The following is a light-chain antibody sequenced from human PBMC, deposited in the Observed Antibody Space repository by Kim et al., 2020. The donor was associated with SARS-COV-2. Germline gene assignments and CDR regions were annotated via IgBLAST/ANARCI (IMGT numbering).Light chain of an antibody. CDR1: RSVRGNY. V-gene: IGKV3-20*01. J-gene: IGKJ1*01. CDR3: QQLGDSPRT. CDR2: SAS. Sequence: PGERATLSCRASRSVRGNYLAWYRQKRGQAPRLLIYSASTRATGIPDRFSGSGSGTDFTLTINRLEPEDFAVYYCQQLGDSPRTFGQGTKVDIK.